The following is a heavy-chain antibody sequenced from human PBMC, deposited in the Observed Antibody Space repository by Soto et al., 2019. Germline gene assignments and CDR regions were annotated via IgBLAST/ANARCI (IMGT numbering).Heavy chain of an antibody. CDR1: GGSINSYY. D-gene: IGHD3-22*01. J-gene: IGHJ6*02. CDR2: IYSSGST. V-gene: IGHV4-59*01. CDR3: ARHRVDYDSSGYYYYDYGMDV. Sequence: PSETLSLTCTVSGGSINSYYWSWIRQPPGKGLEWIGHIYSSGSTNYNPSLKTRVTMSLDTSKNQFSLKLNSVSAADTAVYYCARHRVDYDSSGYYYYDYGMDVWGQGTTVTGLL.